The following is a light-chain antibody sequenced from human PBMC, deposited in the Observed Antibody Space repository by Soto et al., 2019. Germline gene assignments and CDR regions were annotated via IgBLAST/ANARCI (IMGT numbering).Light chain of an antibody. Sequence: AIQMTQSPSSLSASVGDRITITCRASQGIRNDLGWYKQKPGRAPQLLIYAASSLQSGVPSRFSGSGSGTDFTLTISSLQPEDFATYYCLQDYNFPWTFGQGTKVEIK. V-gene: IGKV1-6*01. J-gene: IGKJ1*01. CDR1: QGIRND. CDR3: LQDYNFPWT. CDR2: AAS.